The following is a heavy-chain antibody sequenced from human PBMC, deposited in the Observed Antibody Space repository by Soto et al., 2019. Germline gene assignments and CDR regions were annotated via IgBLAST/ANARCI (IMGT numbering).Heavy chain of an antibody. CDR1: GGSINNYN. CDR2: IFYSGDT. V-gene: IGHV4-59*01. CDR3: ARLSNYGNGWSTFDY. D-gene: IGHD6-19*01. J-gene: IGHJ4*02. Sequence: PSETLSLTCTVSGGSINNYNWIWIRQPPGKGLEWIGYIFYSGDTNSSPSLKSRVTISVDTSKNQFSLKLSSVTTADTAVYYCARLSNYGNGWSTFDYWGRGTLVTVSS.